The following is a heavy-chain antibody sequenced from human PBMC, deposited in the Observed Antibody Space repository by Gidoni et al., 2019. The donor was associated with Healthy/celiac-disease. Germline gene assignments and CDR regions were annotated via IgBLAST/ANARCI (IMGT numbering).Heavy chain of an antibody. Sequence: PGGSLRLSCAASGFTFSSYWMHWVRQAPGKGLVWVSRINSDGSSTSYADSVKGRFTISRDNAKNTLYLQMNSLRAEDTAVYYCAREGDYGDFGFDYWGQGTLVTVSS. CDR1: GFTFSSYW. CDR3: AREGDYGDFGFDY. D-gene: IGHD4-17*01. J-gene: IGHJ4*02. CDR2: INSDGSST. V-gene: IGHV3-74*01.